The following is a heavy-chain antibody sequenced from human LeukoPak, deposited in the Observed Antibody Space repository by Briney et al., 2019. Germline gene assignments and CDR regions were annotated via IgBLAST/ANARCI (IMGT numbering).Heavy chain of an antibody. CDR2: IDPDGTWT. Sequence: GGSLRLSCAASGFSFSHYSMSWVRQVPGKGLDWVATIDPDGTWTAYVDSVKGRFTISRDNVQNSLHLQMDSLRADDTAVYYCARLFDRVTTYDYWGQGTQVTVSS. D-gene: IGHD4-17*01. CDR3: ARLFDRVTTYDY. CDR1: GFSFSHYS. J-gene: IGHJ4*02. V-gene: IGHV3-7*01.